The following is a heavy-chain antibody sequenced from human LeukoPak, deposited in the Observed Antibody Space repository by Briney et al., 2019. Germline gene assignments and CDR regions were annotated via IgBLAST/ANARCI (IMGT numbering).Heavy chain of an antibody. CDR3: ARNSSDCSTSCYHSPPYSSSAKRYNWFDP. CDR2: IYYSGRT. J-gene: IGHJ5*02. D-gene: IGHD2-2*01. Sequence: SETLSLTCTVSGGSISSSRDYWGWIRQPPGKGLEWIGSIYYSGRTSYNPSLKSRVTISVDTSKNQFSLNLNSVTAADTAVYYCARNSSDCSTSCYHSPPYSSSAKRYNWFDPWGQGTLVTVSS. CDR1: GGSISSSRDY. V-gene: IGHV4-39*01.